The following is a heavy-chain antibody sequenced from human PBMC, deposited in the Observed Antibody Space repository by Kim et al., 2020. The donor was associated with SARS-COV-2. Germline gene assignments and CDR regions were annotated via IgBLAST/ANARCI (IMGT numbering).Heavy chain of an antibody. Sequence: GGSLRLSCAASGFTFSDYYMSWIRQAPGKGLEWVSYISSSGSTIYYADSVKGRFTISRDNAKNSLYLQMNSLRAEDTAVYYCARVSRLGSSRNEEFDYWGQGTLVTVSS. D-gene: IGHD6-13*01. V-gene: IGHV3-11*01. CDR1: GFTFSDYY. CDR3: ARVSRLGSSRNEEFDY. J-gene: IGHJ4*02. CDR2: ISSSGSTI.